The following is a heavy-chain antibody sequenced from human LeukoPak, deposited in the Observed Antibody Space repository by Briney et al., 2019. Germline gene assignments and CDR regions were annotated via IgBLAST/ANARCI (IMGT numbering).Heavy chain of an antibody. CDR3: ARDNDKVVDH. V-gene: IGHV1-18*01. CDR1: GYTFSNYG. J-gene: IGHJ4*01. Sequence: ASVKVSCKSSGYTFSNYGISWVRQAPGQGLEWMGWITAYNGNRLYAQRFQGRITLTTDTSTSTSYMELGSLEYDDTAIYYCARDNDKVVDHWGQGTLVTVSS. CDR2: ITAYNGNR. D-gene: IGHD1-1*01.